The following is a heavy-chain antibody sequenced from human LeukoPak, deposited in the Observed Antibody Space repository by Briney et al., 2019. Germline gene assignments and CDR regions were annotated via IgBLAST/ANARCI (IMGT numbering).Heavy chain of an antibody. Sequence: ASVKVSCTASGYTFTSYAMHWVRQAPGQRLEWMGWINAGNGNTKYSQKFQGRVTITRDTSASTAYMELSSLRSEDTAVYYCARDRRLLDGQVPWSDPWGQGTLVTVFS. CDR2: INAGNGNT. CDR1: GYTFTSYA. V-gene: IGHV1-3*01. D-gene: IGHD1-1*01. J-gene: IGHJ5*02. CDR3: ARDRRLLDGQVPWSDP.